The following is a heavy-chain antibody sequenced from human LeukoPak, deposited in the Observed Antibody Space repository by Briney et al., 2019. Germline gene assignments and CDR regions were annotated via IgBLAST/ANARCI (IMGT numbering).Heavy chain of an antibody. J-gene: IGHJ4*02. D-gene: IGHD6-19*01. Sequence: GGSLRLSCAASGFTFSSYAMSWVRQAPGKGLEWVSAMSGSGGSTYYADSVKGRFTISRDNSKNTGYLQMNSLRGDDTAVYYCAKSTGYSSGWFDYWGQGTLVTVSS. CDR1: GFTFSSYA. CDR2: MSGSGGST. CDR3: AKSTGYSSGWFDY. V-gene: IGHV3-23*01.